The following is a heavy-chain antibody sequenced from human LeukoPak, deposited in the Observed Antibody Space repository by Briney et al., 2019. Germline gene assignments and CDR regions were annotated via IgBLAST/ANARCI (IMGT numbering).Heavy chain of an antibody. CDR3: ARPGTGMYYYDILTGHNYFDY. D-gene: IGHD3-9*01. CDR1: GFTFSSYS. V-gene: IGHV3-48*01. Sequence: PGGSLRLSCAASGFTFSSYSMNWVRQAPGKGLEWVSYISSSSSTIYYADSVKGRFTISRDNAKNSLYLQMNSLRAEDTAVYYCARPGTGMYYYDILTGHNYFDYWGQGTLVTVSS. CDR2: ISSSSSTI. J-gene: IGHJ4*02.